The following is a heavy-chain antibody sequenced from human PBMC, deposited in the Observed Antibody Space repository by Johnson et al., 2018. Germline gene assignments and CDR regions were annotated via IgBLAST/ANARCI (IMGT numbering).Heavy chain of an antibody. CDR3: GREDYHDSRTRGYMDV. J-gene: IGHJ6*03. Sequence: EVQLVETGGGLVQPGGSLRLSCAASGFTFSTYWMDWVRQVPGKGLVWVSRINSDGSSTAYADSVKGRFTISRDNAKNTLYLQMNSLSAEDTALYYCGREDYHDSRTRGYMDVWGKGTTVIVSS. V-gene: IGHV3-74*01. CDR1: GFTFSTYW. CDR2: INSDGSST. D-gene: IGHD3-22*01.